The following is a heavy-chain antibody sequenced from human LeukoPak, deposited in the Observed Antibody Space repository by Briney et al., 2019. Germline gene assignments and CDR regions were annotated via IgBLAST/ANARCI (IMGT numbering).Heavy chain of an antibody. J-gene: IGHJ4*02. CDR2: IRNKANGGTA. Sequence: GGSLRLSCTASGLTFSDYAMTWVRQAPGKGLEWVGFIRNKANGGTADYAASVKGRFTISRDDSKTIAYLQMNSLKTEDTAVYFCSRAYSTGWLGINDYWGQGVLVTVSS. CDR3: SRAYSTGWLGINDY. V-gene: IGHV3-49*04. D-gene: IGHD6-19*01. CDR1: GLTFSDYA.